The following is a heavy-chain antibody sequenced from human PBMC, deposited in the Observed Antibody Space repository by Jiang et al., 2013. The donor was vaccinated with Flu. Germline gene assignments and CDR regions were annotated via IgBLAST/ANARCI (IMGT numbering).Heavy chain of an antibody. V-gene: IGHV5-10-1*03. CDR3: ARSGAWIHHFDY. CDR2: IDPSDSYT. D-gene: IGHD5-18*01. Sequence: VQLVESGAEVKKPGESLRISCKGSGYSFTSYWISWVRQVPGKGLEWMGRIDPSDSYTNYSPSFQGHVTISADKSITTAYLQWSSLKASDTAMYYCARSGAWIHHFDYWGQGTLVTVSS. CDR1: GYSFTSYW. J-gene: IGHJ4*02.